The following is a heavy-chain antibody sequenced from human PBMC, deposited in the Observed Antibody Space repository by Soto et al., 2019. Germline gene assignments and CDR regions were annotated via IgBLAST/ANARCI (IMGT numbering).Heavy chain of an antibody. CDR1: GFTVSTYE. CDR3: ARDRGALYYDSSGYYYFDY. CDR2: ISSSGTTK. D-gene: IGHD3-22*01. V-gene: IGHV3-48*03. J-gene: IGHJ4*02. Sequence: GGSLRLSCAASGFTVSTYEMNWVRQAPGKGLEWVSYISSSGTTKYYADSVKGRFTISRDNSKKTLYLQMNSLRVEDTAVYYCARDRGALYYDSSGYYYFDYWGQGTLVTVSS.